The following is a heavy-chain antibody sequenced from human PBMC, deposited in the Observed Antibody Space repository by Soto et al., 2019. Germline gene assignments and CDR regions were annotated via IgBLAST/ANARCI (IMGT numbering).Heavy chain of an antibody. CDR1: GFTFSSYA. V-gene: IGHV3-30-3*01. J-gene: IGHJ4*02. CDR2: ISYDGSNK. CDR3: ARDLGIDY. Sequence: QVQLVESGEGVVQPGRSLRLSCAASGFTFSSYAMHWVRQAPGKGLEWVAVISYDGSNKYYADSVKGRFTISRDNSKNTLYLQMNSLRAEDTAVYYCARDLGIDYWGQGTLVTVSS.